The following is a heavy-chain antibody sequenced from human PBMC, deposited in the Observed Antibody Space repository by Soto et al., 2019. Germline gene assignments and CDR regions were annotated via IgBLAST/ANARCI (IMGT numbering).Heavy chain of an antibody. CDR3: ARDHWEGYNYVDAFDI. Sequence: SSKAPRVAFRSYTMSWARQATRQGLEWMGRIIPILGIANYAQKFQGRVTITADKSTSTAYMELSSLRSEDTAVYYCARDHWEGYNYVDAFDIWGQAPTVTLSS. CDR2: IIPILGIA. V-gene: IGHV1-69*04. D-gene: IGHD5-12*01. J-gene: IGHJ3*02. CDR1: RVAFRSYT.